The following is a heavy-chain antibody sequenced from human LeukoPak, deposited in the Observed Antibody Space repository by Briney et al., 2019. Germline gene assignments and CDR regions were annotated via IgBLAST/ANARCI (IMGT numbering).Heavy chain of an antibody. CDR3: ARDVEGGTFDI. CDR2: IDQSGGRN. CDR1: GFTFSRFW. D-gene: IGHD3-16*01. V-gene: IGHV3-7*05. J-gene: IGHJ3*02. Sequence: GGSLRLSCAASGFTFSRFWMNWVRQAPGGGLEWVANIDQSGGRNNYVDSVKGRFTISRDNAKNSLFLEMSSLRADDTAVYFCARDVEGGTFDIWCQGTTVTVSS.